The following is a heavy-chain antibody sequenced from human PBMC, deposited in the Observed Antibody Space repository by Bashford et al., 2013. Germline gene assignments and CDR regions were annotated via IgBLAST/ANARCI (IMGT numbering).Heavy chain of an antibody. J-gene: IGHJ6*02. CDR3: ARVARITTPREGYYYYGMGR. CDR2: IYYSGST. V-gene: IGHV4-31*03. CDR1: GGSISSGGYY. D-gene: IGHD3-10*01. Sequence: SETLSLTCTVSGGSISSGGYYWSWIRQHQGKGLEWIGYIYYSGSTYYNPSLKSRVTISVDTSKNQFSLKLSSVTAADTAVYYCARVARITTPREGYYYYGMGRLGPKGPRSPVSS.